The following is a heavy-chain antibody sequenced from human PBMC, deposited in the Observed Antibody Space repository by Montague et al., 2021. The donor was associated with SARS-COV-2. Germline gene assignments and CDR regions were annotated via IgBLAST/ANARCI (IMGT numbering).Heavy chain of an antibody. V-gene: IGHV3-53*01. CDR1: GFTVSSNY. Sequence: SLRLSCAASGFTVSSNYMSWVRQAPGKGLEWVSDIYSGGSTYYADSVKGRFTISRDNSKNTLFLQMNSLRAEDTAVYYCARGEGLRWTGFYYGMDVWGQGTTVTVSS. CDR3: ARGEGLRWTGFYYGMDV. J-gene: IGHJ6*02. CDR2: IYSGGST. D-gene: IGHD4-23*01.